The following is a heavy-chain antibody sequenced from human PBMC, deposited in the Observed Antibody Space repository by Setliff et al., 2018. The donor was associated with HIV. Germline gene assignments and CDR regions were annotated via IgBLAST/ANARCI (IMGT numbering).Heavy chain of an antibody. D-gene: IGHD3-22*01. CDR2: IYYSGST. V-gene: IGHV4-59*01. Sequence: SETLSLTCAVSGGSISSYYWSWIRQPPGKGLEGSGYIYYSGSTNYNPSLKSRVTISVDKSKNQFSLKLSSVTATDTAVYYCARDSDYYDSSGRHIRLLDYWGQGTLVTVSS. CDR3: ARDSDYYDSSGRHIRLLDY. CDR1: GGSISSYY. J-gene: IGHJ4*02.